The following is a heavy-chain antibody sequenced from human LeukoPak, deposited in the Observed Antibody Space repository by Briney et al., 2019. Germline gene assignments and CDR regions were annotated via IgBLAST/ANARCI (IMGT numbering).Heavy chain of an antibody. J-gene: IGHJ5*02. Sequence: SVKVSCKASGGTFSSYAISWVRQAPGQGLEWMGGIIPIFGTANCAQKFQGRVTITADESTSTAYMELSSLRSEDTAVYYCAVTTVTLNTWFDPWGQGTLVTVSS. CDR3: AVTTVTLNTWFDP. V-gene: IGHV1-69*13. CDR2: IIPIFGTA. CDR1: GGTFSSYA. D-gene: IGHD4-17*01.